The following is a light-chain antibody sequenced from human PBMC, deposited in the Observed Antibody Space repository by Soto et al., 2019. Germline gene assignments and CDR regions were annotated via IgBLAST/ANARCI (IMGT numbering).Light chain of an antibody. V-gene: IGKV3-15*01. CDR3: QEHNKWPLT. CDR1: QSVSSN. J-gene: IGKJ4*01. CDR2: GAS. Sequence: EIVMTQSPATLSVSPGERATLSCRASQSVSSNLAWYQQKPGQAPRHLIYGASTRATGFPARFSGSGSGTDFTLTISSLQSEDYAVYYCQEHNKWPLTFGGGTKVEI.